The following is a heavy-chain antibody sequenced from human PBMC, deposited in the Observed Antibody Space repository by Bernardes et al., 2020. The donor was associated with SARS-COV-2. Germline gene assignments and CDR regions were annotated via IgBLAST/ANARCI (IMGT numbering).Heavy chain of an antibody. J-gene: IGHJ4*02. CDR3: VRGSGNYYFDY. Sequence: GSLRLSCAASGFTFSSYWMHWVRQVPGKGLVWVSRMNGDGTSTTYADSVKGRFTISRDNAKNTLYLQMNSLRAEDTAVYYCVRGSGNYYFDYWGQGTLVTVSS. D-gene: IGHD1-26*01. CDR2: MNGDGTST. CDR1: GFTFSSYW. V-gene: IGHV3-74*01.